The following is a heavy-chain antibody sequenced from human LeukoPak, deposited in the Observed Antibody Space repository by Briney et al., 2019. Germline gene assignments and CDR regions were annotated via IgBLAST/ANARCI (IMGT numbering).Heavy chain of an antibody. V-gene: IGHV3-7*01. CDR1: GFTFSSYW. CDR3: ARDIVVVVAANDYFDY. D-gene: IGHD2-15*01. Sequence: GGSLRLSCAASGFTFSSYWMSWVRQAPGKGLEWVANIKQDGSEKYYVDSVKGRFTISRDNAKNSLYLQMNSLRAEDTAVYYCARDIVVVVAANDYFDYWGQGTLVTVSS. J-gene: IGHJ4*02. CDR2: IKQDGSEK.